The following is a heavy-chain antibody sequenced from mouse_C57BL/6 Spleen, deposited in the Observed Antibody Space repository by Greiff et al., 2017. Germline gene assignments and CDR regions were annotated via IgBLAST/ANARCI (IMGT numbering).Heavy chain of an antibody. CDR2: IDPENGDT. D-gene: IGHD1-1*02. CDR3: TTGGYGG. V-gene: IGHV14-4*01. CDR1: GFNIKDDY. Sequence: EVQLVESGAELVRPGASVKLSCTASGFNIKDDYMHWVKQRPEQGLEWIGWIDPENGDTEYASKFQGKATITADTSSNTAYLQLSSLTSEDTAVYYCTTGGYGGWGQGTLVTVSA. J-gene: IGHJ3*02.